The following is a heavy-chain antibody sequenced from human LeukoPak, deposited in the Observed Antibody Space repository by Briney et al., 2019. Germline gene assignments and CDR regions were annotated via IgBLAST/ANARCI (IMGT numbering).Heavy chain of an antibody. J-gene: IGHJ4*02. CDR2: INWNGGST. V-gene: IGHV3-23*01. Sequence: GGSLRLSCAASGFTFDDYGMSWVRQAPGKGLEWVSGINWNGGSTYYADSVKGRFTISRDNSKNTLYLQMNSLRAEDTAVYYCANEFSYFDYWGQGTLVTVSS. CDR3: ANEFSYFDY. CDR1: GFTFDDYG.